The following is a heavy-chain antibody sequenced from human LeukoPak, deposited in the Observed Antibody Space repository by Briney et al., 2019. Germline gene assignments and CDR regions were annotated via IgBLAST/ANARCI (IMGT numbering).Heavy chain of an antibody. D-gene: IGHD6-6*01. CDR3: ARGRASSSVNY. Sequence: PSETLSLTCTVSGGSISSYYWSWIRQPPGKGLEWIGYIYYSGSTNYNPSLKSRVTISVDTSKNQSSLKLSSVTAADTAVYYCARGRASSSVNYWGRGTLVTVSS. V-gene: IGHV4-59*08. CDR2: IYYSGST. J-gene: IGHJ4*02. CDR1: GGSISSYY.